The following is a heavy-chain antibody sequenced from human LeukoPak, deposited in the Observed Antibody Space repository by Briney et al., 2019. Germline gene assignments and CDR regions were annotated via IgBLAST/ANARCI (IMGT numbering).Heavy chain of an antibody. V-gene: IGHV3-74*01. Sequence: AGGSLRLSCAASGFTFSSYRMHWVRQAPGKGLVWVSRINSDGSSTSYADSVKGRFTISRDNAKNTLYLQMNSLRAEDTAVYYCARESSVGAHKAFDYWGQGTLVTVS. CDR3: ARESSVGAHKAFDY. D-gene: IGHD1-26*01. J-gene: IGHJ4*02. CDR2: INSDGSST. CDR1: GFTFSSYR.